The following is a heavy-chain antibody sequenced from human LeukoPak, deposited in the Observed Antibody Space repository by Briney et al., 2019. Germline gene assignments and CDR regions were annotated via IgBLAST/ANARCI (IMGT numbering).Heavy chain of an antibody. CDR2: ISSSSSTI. D-gene: IGHD1-26*01. CDR3: AGQAVGSYFYWFDP. CDR1: GFTFSSYH. Sequence: GGSLRLSCAASGFTFSSYHMNWVRQAPGKGLEWVSYISSSSSTIYYADSVKGRFTISRDDAKNSLYLQMNSLRDEDTAVYYCAGQAVGSYFYWFDPWGQGTLVTVSS. J-gene: IGHJ5*02. V-gene: IGHV3-48*02.